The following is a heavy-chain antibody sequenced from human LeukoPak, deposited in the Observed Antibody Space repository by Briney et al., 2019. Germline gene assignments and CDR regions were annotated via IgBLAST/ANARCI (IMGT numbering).Heavy chain of an antibody. CDR1: GFTFDNYG. CDR3: ARDLDSSGWNLDLGY. J-gene: IGHJ4*02. D-gene: IGHD6-19*01. CDR2: IRSKAHDATP. Sequence: GGSLRLSCTASGFTFDNYGVSWFRQAPGKGLEWVGFIRSKAHDATPQYGASVKGRFTISRDNSKNTLDLQMNSLRAEDTAVYYCARDLDSSGWNLDLGYWGQGTLVTVSS. V-gene: IGHV3-49*03.